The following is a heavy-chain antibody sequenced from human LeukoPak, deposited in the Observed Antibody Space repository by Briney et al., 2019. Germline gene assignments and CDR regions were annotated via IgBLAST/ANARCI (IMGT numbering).Heavy chain of an antibody. CDR3: ARDFLRYGDYVGVY. V-gene: IGHV1-2*02. CDR1: GYTFTGYY. D-gene: IGHD4-17*01. Sequence: ASVKVSCKAPGYTFTGYYMHWVRQAPGQGLEWMGWINPNSGGTNYAQKFQGRVTMTRDTSISTAYMELSRLRSDDTAVYYCARDFLRYGDYVGVYWGQGTLVTVSS. CDR2: INPNSGGT. J-gene: IGHJ4*02.